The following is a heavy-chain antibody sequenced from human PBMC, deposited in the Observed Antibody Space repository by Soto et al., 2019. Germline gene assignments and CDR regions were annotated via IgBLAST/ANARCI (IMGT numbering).Heavy chain of an antibody. CDR2: INPYSGGA. Sequence: ASLKVSCKASGYTFTGNFMHWVRQAPGQGLEWMGWINPYSGGADYAQSFQGRVTMTRDTSISTVYMELSRLRFGVTAVYDCARVLRGAYYNSRLDTWGQGTVVTVSS. D-gene: IGHD3-10*01. V-gene: IGHV1-2*02. CDR1: GYTFTGNF. J-gene: IGHJ5*02. CDR3: ARVLRGAYYNSRLDT.